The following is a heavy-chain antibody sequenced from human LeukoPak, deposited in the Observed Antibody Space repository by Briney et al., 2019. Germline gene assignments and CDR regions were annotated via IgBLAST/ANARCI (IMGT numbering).Heavy chain of an antibody. CDR3: ANRAGPYSRVDY. CDR2: INGAGDNT. J-gene: IGHJ4*02. Sequence: PGGSLRLSCAASGFTFRNYAMSWVRQAPGQGLEWISGINGAGDNTYYTDSVKGRFTISRDNSKNTLYLQMNSLRAEDTAVYYCANRAGPYSRVDYWGQGTLVTVSS. D-gene: IGHD6-13*01. CDR1: GFTFRNYA. V-gene: IGHV3-23*01.